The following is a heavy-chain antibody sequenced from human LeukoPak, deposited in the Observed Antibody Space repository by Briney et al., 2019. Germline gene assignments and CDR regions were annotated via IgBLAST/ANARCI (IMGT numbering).Heavy chain of an antibody. CDR1: GFTFSSYG. Sequence: GRSLRLSCAASGFTFSSYGMHWVRQAPGKGLEWVAVISYDGSNKYYADSVKGRFTISRDNSKNTLYLQMNSLRAEGTAVYYCAKGQGPDYWGQGTLVTVSS. J-gene: IGHJ4*02. CDR2: ISYDGSNK. CDR3: AKGQGPDY. V-gene: IGHV3-30*18.